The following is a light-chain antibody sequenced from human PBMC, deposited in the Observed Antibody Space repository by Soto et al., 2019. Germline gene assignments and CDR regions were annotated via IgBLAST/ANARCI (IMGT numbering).Light chain of an antibody. CDR3: SSYTSSNSDV. CDR2: DVS. J-gene: IGLJ1*01. CDR1: SSDVGGYNY. Sequence: QSVLTQPASVSGSPGQSITISCTGTSSDVGGYNYVSWYQQHPGKAPKLMIYDVSNRPSGVSNRFFGSKSGNTASLTISGLQAEDEADYYCSSYTSSNSDVFGTGTKLTVL. V-gene: IGLV2-14*01.